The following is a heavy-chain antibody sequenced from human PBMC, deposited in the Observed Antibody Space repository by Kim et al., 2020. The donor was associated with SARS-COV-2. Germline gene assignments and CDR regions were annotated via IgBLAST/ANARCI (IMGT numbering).Heavy chain of an antibody. J-gene: IGHJ3*02. CDR1: GYTFTSYG. D-gene: IGHD1-26*01. CDR2: ISAYNGNT. V-gene: IGHV1-18*04. Sequence: ASVKVSCKASGYTFTSYGISWVRQAPGQGLEWMGWISAYNGNTNYAQKLQGRVTMTTDTSTSTAYMELRSLRSDDTAVYYCARDEVDIVGATSHAFDIWGQGTMVTVSS. CDR3: ARDEVDIVGATSHAFDI.